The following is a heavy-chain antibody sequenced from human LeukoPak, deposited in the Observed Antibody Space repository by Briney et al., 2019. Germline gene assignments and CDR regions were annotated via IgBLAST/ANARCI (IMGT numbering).Heavy chain of an antibody. V-gene: IGHV3-21*01. CDR3: ARDAHQSTSAYDY. D-gene: IGHD2-2*01. J-gene: IGHJ4*02. CDR2: IRSSSSYI. Sequence: GGSLRLFCAASGFTFSSYSMNGVRHATGKGLEGVPSIRSSSSYIYYADSVKGRFTISRDNAKNSLYLQMNSLRAEDTAVYYCARDAHQSTSAYDYCGQGTLVTVSS. CDR1: GFTFSSYS.